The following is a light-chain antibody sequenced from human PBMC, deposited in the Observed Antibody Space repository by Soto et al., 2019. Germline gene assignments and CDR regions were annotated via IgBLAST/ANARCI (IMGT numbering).Light chain of an antibody. CDR2: GAS. CDR3: QQYNNWPVT. J-gene: IGKJ4*01. V-gene: IGKV3D-15*01. CDR1: QSVSSLY. Sequence: EIVLTQSPGTLSLSPGERATLSCRASQSVSSLYLAWYQQKVGQTPRLLIHGASTRATGIAARFSGSGSGTEFTLTISGLQSEDFATYYCQQYNNWPVTFGGGTKVEIK.